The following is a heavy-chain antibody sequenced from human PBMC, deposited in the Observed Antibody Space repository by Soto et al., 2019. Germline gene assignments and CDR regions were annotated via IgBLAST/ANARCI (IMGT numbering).Heavy chain of an antibody. V-gene: IGHV3-23*01. J-gene: IGHJ4*02. D-gene: IGHD1-7*01. CDR2: ISGSGGST. CDR3: AKDHEAAGYNWNYGPDY. CDR1: GFTFSSYA. Sequence: PGGSLRLSCAASGFTFSSYAMNWVRRAPGKGLEWVSTISGSGGSTYYADSVKGRFTISRDISKNTLYLQMNSLRAEDTAVYYCAKDHEAAGYNWNYGPDYWGQGTLVTVS.